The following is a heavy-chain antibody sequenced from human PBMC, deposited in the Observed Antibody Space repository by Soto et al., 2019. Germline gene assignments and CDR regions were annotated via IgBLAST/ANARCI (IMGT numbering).Heavy chain of an antibody. D-gene: IGHD2-8*02. CDR2: INHSGST. J-gene: IGHJ4*02. CDR1: GGSFSGYY. Sequence: QVQLQQWGAGLLKPSETLSLTCAVYGGSFSGYYWTWIRQPPGTGLEWIGEINHSGSTNYNPSLKSRVTISVDTSKNQFSLKLNSVTAADTAVYYCARDKITGLFDYWGQGTLVTVFS. V-gene: IGHV4-34*01. CDR3: ARDKITGLFDY.